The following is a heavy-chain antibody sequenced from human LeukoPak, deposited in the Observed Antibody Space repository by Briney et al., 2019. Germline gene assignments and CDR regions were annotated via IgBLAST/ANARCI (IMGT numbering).Heavy chain of an antibody. CDR1: GYTFTGYY. CDR3: ARTTLLDSDYYDFWSGYYNGVWFDP. Sequence: ASVKVSCKASGYTFTGYYMHWVRQAPGQGLEWMGWINPNSGGTNYAQKFQGRVTMTRDTSISTAYMELRSLRSDDTAVYYCARTTLLDSDYYDFWSGYYNGVWFDPWGQGTLVTVSS. CDR2: INPNSGGT. V-gene: IGHV1-2*02. D-gene: IGHD3-3*01. J-gene: IGHJ5*02.